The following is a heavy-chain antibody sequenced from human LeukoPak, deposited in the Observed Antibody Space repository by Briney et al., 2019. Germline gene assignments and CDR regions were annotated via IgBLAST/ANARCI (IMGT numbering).Heavy chain of an antibody. Sequence: PGGSLRLSCAASGFTFSRYSMNWVRQAPGKGLEWISYISSSGTTIYYADSVKGRFTISRDNAKNSLYLQMNSLRAEDTAVYYCARDRGYSGYDFDYWGQGTLVTVSS. CDR3: ARDRGYSGYDFDY. V-gene: IGHV3-48*04. J-gene: IGHJ4*02. D-gene: IGHD5-12*01. CDR2: ISSSGTTI. CDR1: GFTFSRYS.